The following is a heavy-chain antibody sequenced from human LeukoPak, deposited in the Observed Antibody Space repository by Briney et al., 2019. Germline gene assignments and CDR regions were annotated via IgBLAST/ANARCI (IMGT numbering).Heavy chain of an antibody. CDR3: AKDIGYSYGALGY. Sequence: GGSLRLSCAASGFTFDDYAMHWVRQAPGKGLEWVSGISWNSGSIGYADSVKGRFTISRDNAKSSLYLQMNSLRAEDTALYYCAKDIGYSYGALGYWGQGTLVTVSS. D-gene: IGHD5-18*01. J-gene: IGHJ4*02. V-gene: IGHV3-9*01. CDR2: ISWNSGSI. CDR1: GFTFDDYA.